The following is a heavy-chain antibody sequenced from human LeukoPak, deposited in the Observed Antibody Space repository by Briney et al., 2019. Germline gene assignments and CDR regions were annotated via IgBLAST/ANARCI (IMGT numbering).Heavy chain of an antibody. CDR2: IKQDGSEQ. J-gene: IGHJ4*02. D-gene: IGHD6-19*01. CDR1: GFTFSSYW. V-gene: IGHV3-7*01. CDR3: ATDRYSSGWYDYFDY. Sequence: GGSLRLSCAASGFTFSSYWMSWVRQAPGKGLEWVANIKQDGSEQYYEDSVKGRFTTSRDNAKNSLYLQMNSLRAEDTALYYCATDRYSSGWYDYFDYWGQGTLVTVSS.